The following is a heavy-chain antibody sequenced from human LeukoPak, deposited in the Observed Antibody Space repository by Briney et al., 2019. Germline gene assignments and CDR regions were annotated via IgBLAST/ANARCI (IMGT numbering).Heavy chain of an antibody. D-gene: IGHD3-10*01. J-gene: IGHJ4*02. CDR3: ARDAGPITMVRGLGHYFDY. Sequence: SETLSLTCTVSGGSIRSSSYYWGWVRQPPGKGLEWIGNIYYSGSTYYNPSLKSRVTISVDTSKNQFSLKLSSVTAADTAVYYCARDAGPITMVRGLGHYFDYWGQGTLVTVSS. V-gene: IGHV4-39*07. CDR1: GGSIRSSSYY. CDR2: IYYSGST.